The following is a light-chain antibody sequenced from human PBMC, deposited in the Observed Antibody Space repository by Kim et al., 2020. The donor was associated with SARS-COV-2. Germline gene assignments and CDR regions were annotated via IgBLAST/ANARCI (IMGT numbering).Light chain of an antibody. CDR2: AAS. Sequence: SVGDRVTITCRASHRISSYLNWYQQKPGKAPKLLIFAASSLKSGVPSRFSGGGSGTDFSLTISSLQPEDFATYYCQQSYSTPRLTFGGGTKVDIK. V-gene: IGKV1-39*01. CDR1: HRISSY. J-gene: IGKJ4*01. CDR3: QQSYSTPRLT.